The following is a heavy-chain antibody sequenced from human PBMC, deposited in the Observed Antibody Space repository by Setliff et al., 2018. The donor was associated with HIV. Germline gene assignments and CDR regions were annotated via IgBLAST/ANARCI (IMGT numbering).Heavy chain of an antibody. J-gene: IGHJ4*02. V-gene: IGHV3-9*01. CDR2: ISWNNFAI. Sequence: GGSLRLSCAASGFSFHDYAIHWVRQVPGKGLEWVSGISWNNFAIGFADSVRGRFTVSRDNDKNSVYLQMNSLRLEDTCLYCGSERTGFYIEEWGQGTMVTVSS. CDR1: GFSFHDYA. D-gene: IGHD2-15*01. CDR3: SERTGFYIEE.